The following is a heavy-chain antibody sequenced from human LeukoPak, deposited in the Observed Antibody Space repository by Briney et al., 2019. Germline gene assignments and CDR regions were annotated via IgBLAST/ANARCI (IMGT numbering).Heavy chain of an antibody. D-gene: IGHD6-19*01. CDR1: GGTFSSYA. CDR3: ARGRVAGTMMDYYYYYMDV. Sequence: SVKVSCKASGGTFSSYAISWVRQAPGQGLEWMGGIIPIFGTANYAQKFQGRVTITADKSTSTAYMELSSLRAEDTAVYYCARGRVAGTMMDYYYYYMDVWGKGTTVTVSS. CDR2: IIPIFGTA. J-gene: IGHJ6*03. V-gene: IGHV1-69*06.